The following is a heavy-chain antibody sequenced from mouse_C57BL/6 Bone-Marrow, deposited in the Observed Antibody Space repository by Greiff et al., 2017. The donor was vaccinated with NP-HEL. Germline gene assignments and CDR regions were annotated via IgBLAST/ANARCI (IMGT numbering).Heavy chain of an antibody. CDR1: GFTFTNYY. Sequence: EVLLVESEGGLVQPGSSMKLSCTASGFTFTNYYMPWVRQVPEKGLEWVANINYDGSSTYYMDSLKSRSIISRDNAKNIIYLQMSSLKSADTDSYYCARDGGAGDALDYWGQGTSVTVSS. CDR3: ARDGGAGDALDY. V-gene: IGHV5-16*01. J-gene: IGHJ4*01. CDR2: INYDGSST.